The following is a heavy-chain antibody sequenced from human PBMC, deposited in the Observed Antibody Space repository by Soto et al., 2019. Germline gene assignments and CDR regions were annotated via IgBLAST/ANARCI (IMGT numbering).Heavy chain of an antibody. J-gene: IGHJ4*02. V-gene: IGHV3-33*01. Sequence: GGSLRLSCAASGFTFSKYGMHLVRQAPGKGLEWVALIWNDGIRKVYVDSVKGRFTISRDNSKNTLDLQMNNLRDEDTAVYYCARDDDNDANALDYWGPGTLVTVSS. CDR1: GFTFSKYG. CDR3: ARDDDNDANALDY. CDR2: IWNDGIRK.